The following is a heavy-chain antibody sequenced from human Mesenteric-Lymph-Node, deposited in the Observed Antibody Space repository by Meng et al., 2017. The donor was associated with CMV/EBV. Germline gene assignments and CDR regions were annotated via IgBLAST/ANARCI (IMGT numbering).Heavy chain of an antibody. Sequence: GGSLRLSCAASGFTFDDYAMHWVRQAPGKGLEWVSGISWNSGSIGYADSVKGRFTISRDNAKNTLYLQMNSLRAEDTAVYYCARDSCGGDCCDVWGQGTTVTVSS. J-gene: IGHJ6*02. V-gene: IGHV3-9*01. D-gene: IGHD2-21*01. CDR1: GFTFDDYA. CDR2: ISWNSGSI. CDR3: ARDSCGGDCCDV.